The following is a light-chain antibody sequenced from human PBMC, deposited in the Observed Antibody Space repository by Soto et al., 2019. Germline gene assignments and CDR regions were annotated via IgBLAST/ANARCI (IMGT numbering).Light chain of an antibody. CDR1: QSIYGR. CDR2: DAS. V-gene: IGKV3-15*01. J-gene: IGKJ4*01. Sequence: EIVMTQSPATLSVSPGERVSLSCRASQSIYGRLAWYQQKPGQTPRLLIYDASTRATGISGSFSGSGSGTEFTLTISSLQSEDFAVYYCQQYNRWPLTFGGGTKVDIK. CDR3: QQYNRWPLT.